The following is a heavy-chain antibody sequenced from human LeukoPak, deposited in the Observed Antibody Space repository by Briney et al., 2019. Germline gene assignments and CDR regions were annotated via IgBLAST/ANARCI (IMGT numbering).Heavy chain of an antibody. Sequence: GGSLRLSCAASGFTFSNNAMSWVRQAPGKGLEWVSATSTSGGSAYYADSVKGRFTISRDNSKNTLYLQMNSLRREDTAEYYCARAEYDRSGSIYYYYGMDIWGQGTTVTVSS. CDR2: TSTSGGSA. D-gene: IGHD3-22*01. V-gene: IGHV3-23*01. CDR1: GFTFSNNA. J-gene: IGHJ6*02. CDR3: ARAEYDRSGSIYYYYGMDI.